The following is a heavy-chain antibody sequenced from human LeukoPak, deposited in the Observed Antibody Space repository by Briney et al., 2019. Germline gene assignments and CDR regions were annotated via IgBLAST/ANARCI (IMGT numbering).Heavy chain of an antibody. CDR1: GFTFSSYA. Sequence: GGSLRLSCAVSGFTFSSYAMSWVRRAPGKGLEWVSAIGGSGGSTYYADSVKGRFTISRDNSKNTLYLQMNSLRAEDTAVYYCAKPPGTVTTFYWGQGTLVTVSS. CDR3: AKPPGTVTTFY. V-gene: IGHV3-23*01. CDR2: IGGSGGST. J-gene: IGHJ4*02. D-gene: IGHD4-17*01.